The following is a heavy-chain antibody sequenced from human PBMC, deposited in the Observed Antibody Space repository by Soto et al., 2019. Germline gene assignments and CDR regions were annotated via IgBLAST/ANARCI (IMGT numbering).Heavy chain of an antibody. Sequence: QVQLVESGGGVVQPGRSLRLSCAASGFTCSSYGMYWVRQDPGKGLEWVARISYDGSDQFYGDSVKGRFTISRDNSKNILYVQMNSLRSEDTAVYYCAKDTGAAYWGQGTVVTVSA. CDR1: GFTCSSYG. D-gene: IGHD2-15*01. J-gene: IGHJ4*02. CDR3: AKDTGAAY. V-gene: IGHV3-30*18. CDR2: ISYDGSDQ.